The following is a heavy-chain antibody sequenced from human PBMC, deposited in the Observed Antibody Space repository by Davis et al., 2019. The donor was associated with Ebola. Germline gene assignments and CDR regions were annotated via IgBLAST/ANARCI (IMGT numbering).Heavy chain of an antibody. CDR2: INSDGSST. CDR3: ARGEAAGTPFDY. J-gene: IGHJ4*02. CDR1: GFTFSSYW. Sequence: GESLKIFCAASGFTFSSYWMHWVRQAPGKGLVWVSRINSDGSSTSYADSVKGRFTISRDNSKNTLYLQMNSLRAEDTAVYYCARGEAAGTPFDYWGQGTLVTVSS. D-gene: IGHD6-13*01. V-gene: IGHV3-74*01.